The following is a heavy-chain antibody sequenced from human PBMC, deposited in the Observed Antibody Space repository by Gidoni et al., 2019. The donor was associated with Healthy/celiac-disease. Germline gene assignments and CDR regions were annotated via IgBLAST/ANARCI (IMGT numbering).Heavy chain of an antibody. CDR3: ARHGEGIAEEIPFDY. V-gene: IGHV4-39*01. CDR2: IYYSGRT. D-gene: IGHD6-13*01. CDR1: GGSISSSSYY. J-gene: IGHJ4*02. Sequence: QLQLQESGPGLVKPSETLSLTCTVSGGSISSSSYYWGWIRQPPGKGLEWIGSIYYSGRTYYNPSLKGRVTISVETSKNQFSLKRSFVTAADTAVYYCARHGEGIAEEIPFDYWGQGTLVTVSS.